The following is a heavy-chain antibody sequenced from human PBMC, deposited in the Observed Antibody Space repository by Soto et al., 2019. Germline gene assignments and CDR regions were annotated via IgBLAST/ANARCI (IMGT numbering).Heavy chain of an antibody. CDR3: ASVVVVTADAFDS. V-gene: IGHV3-7*01. CDR1: GFTFSSYW. D-gene: IGHD2-21*02. Sequence: GGSLRLSCAASGFTFSSYWMSWVRQAPGKGLEWVANIKQDGSEKYYVDSVKGRFTISRDNAKNSLYLQMNSLRAEDTAVYYCASVVVVTADAFDSWGQGTMVTVS. CDR2: IKQDGSEK. J-gene: IGHJ3*02.